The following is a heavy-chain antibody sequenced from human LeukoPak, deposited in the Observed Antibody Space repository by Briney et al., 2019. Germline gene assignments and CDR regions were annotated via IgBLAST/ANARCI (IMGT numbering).Heavy chain of an antibody. V-gene: IGHV7-4-1*02. J-gene: IGHJ4*02. CDR3: ASTKYGSGSYYKFGPTFN. Sequence: ASVKVSCTASGYTFTIYAMNWVRQAPGQGLEWMGWINTNTGNPTYAQGFTGRFVFSLDTSVSTAYLQISSLKAEDTAVYYCASTKYGSGSYYKFGPTFNWGQGTLVTVSS. CDR2: INTNTGNP. CDR1: GYTFTIYA. D-gene: IGHD3-10*01.